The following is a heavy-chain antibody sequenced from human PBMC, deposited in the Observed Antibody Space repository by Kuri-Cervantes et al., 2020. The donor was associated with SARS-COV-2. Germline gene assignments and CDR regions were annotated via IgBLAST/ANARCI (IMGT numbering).Heavy chain of an antibody. J-gene: IGHJ6*02. D-gene: IGHD3-22*01. CDR1: GGSFSDYS. V-gene: IGHV4-34*01. CDR3: ARDRPPHYDSSGYSYYYYGMDV. Sequence: SQTLSLTCAVYGGSFSDYSWSWIRQPPGKGLEWIGEINHSGSTNYNPSLKSRVTISVDTSKNQFSLKLSSVTAADTAVYYCARDRPPHYDSSGYSYYYYGMDVWGQGTTVTVSS. CDR2: INHSGST.